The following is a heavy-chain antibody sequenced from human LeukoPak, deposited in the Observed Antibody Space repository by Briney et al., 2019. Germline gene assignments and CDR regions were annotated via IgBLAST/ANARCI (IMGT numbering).Heavy chain of an antibody. CDR2: IYYSGST. CDR3: ASYSYYYDSSGYFDY. D-gene: IGHD3-22*01. J-gene: IGHJ4*02. V-gene: IGHV4-59*01. Sequence: SETLSLTCTVSGGSISSYYWSWIQQPPGKGLEWIGYIYYSGSTNYNPSLKSRVTISVDTSKNQFSLKLSSVTAADTAVYYCASYSYYYDSSGYFDYWGQGTLVTVSS. CDR1: GGSISSYY.